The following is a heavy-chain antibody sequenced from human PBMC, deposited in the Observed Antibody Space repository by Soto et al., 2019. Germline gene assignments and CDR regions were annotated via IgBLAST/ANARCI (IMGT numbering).Heavy chain of an antibody. D-gene: IGHD5-12*01. J-gene: IGHJ4*01. CDR1: GYTFTNFH. V-gene: IGHV1-8*02. Sequence: QVQLVQSGAEVRKPGASVKVSCKASGYTFTNFHFNWVRQATGQGLEWIGWMNPYSGDTGYAQNFQGRVTMTRDTSINTAYMEMTSLTSDDPAVYYCPRAPPGQVAHWGQEPRSPSP. CDR2: MNPYSGDT. CDR3: PRAPPGQVAH.